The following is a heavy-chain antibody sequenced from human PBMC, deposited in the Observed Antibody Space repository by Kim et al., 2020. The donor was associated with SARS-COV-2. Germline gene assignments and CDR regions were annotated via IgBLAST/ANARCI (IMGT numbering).Heavy chain of an antibody. CDR2: IWYDATGD. D-gene: IGHD3-10*01. CDR1: GFTFNSYG. Sequence: GGSLRLSCAASGFTFNSYGMHWVRQAPGKGLEWVAVIWYDATGDFYADSVQGRFTISRDNSKNTLYLQMNSLRAEDTAVYYCARDVRETSARLIVPYYFDLWGQGTLVTVPS. V-gene: IGHV3-33*01. J-gene: IGHJ4*02. CDR3: ARDVRETSARLIVPYYFDL.